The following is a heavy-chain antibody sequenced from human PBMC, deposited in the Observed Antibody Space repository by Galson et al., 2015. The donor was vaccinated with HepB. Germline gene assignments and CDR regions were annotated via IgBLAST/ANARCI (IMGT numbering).Heavy chain of an antibody. CDR3: ARDLPAGPDWFDP. V-gene: IGHV1-18*04. CDR1: GYTFSSYG. J-gene: IGHJ5*02. CDR2: ISAYDGDT. Sequence: SVKVSCKASGYTFSSYGISWVRQAPGQGLEWMGWISAYDGDTKYSQRLQGRVTLSTDRTTSTAYMELTSLRSDDTAVYFCARDLPAGPDWFDPWGQGTLVTVSS.